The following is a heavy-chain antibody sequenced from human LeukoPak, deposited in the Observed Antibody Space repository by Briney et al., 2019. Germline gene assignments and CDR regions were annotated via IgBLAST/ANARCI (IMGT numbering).Heavy chain of an antibody. D-gene: IGHD3-22*01. J-gene: IGHJ4*02. CDR3: ARWDSSGCLDY. V-gene: IGHV3-23*01. CDR1: GFTFSSYA. Sequence: GGSLRLSCAASGFTFSSYAMSWVRQAPGKGLEWVSAIGGSGGRTYYADSVKGRFTISRDNSKNTLYLQMNSLRAEDTAVYFCARWDSSGCLDYWGQGTLVTVSS. CDR2: IGGSGGRT.